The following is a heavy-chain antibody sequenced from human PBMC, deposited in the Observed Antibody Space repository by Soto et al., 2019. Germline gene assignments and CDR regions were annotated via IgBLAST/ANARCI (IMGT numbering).Heavy chain of an antibody. CDR3: AEGYGPAYYYYGMDV. CDR2: ISWDGGST. J-gene: IGHJ6*02. CDR1: GFTFDDYT. D-gene: IGHD1-1*01. Sequence: PGGSLRLSCAASGFTFDDYTMHWVRQAPGKGLEWVSLISWDGGSTYYADSVKGRFTISRDNSKNSLYLQMNSLRTEDTALYYCAEGYGPAYYYYGMDVWGQGTTVTVSS. V-gene: IGHV3-43*01.